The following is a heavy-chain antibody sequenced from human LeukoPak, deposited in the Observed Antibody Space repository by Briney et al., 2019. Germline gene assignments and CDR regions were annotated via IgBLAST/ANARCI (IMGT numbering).Heavy chain of an antibody. V-gene: IGHV4-39*01. Sequence: PSETLSLTCAVSGGSISGSSYYWGWIRQPPGKGLEWIGSIYYSGSTYYNPSLKSRLTISVDTSKNQFSLKLNSVTAADAAVYYCARHSSFFSPLYPWGQGTLVTVSS. CDR1: GGSISGSSYY. CDR3: ARHSSFFSPLYP. D-gene: IGHD1-26*01. CDR2: IYYSGST. J-gene: IGHJ5*02.